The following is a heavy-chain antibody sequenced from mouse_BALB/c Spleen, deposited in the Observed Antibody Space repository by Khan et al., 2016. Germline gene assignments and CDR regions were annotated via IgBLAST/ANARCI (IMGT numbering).Heavy chain of an antibody. CDR3: GGLDYDGFVYY. Sequence: EVKLLESGGSLVQPGGSLKLSCAASGFDFSSYWMTWVRQAPGKGLEWIGEINTDSSTANYTPSLKDKFIISRDNAKNTLYLQMSKVRSEDTALYDCGGLDYDGFVYYCGHGATLAVSS. D-gene: IGHD2-4*01. J-gene: IGHJ2*01. CDR1: GFDFSSYW. V-gene: IGHV4-1*02. CDR2: INTDSSTA.